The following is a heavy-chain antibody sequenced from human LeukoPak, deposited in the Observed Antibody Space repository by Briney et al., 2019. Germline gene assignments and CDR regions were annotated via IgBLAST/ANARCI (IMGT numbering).Heavy chain of an antibody. CDR2: ISAYNGNT. CDR1: GYTFTSYG. CDR3: ARDGYDSSGYSLSDYYYYYMDV. Sequence: ASVKVSCKASGYTFTSYGISWVRQAPGQGLEWMGWISAYNGNTNYAQKLQGRVTMTTDTSTSTAYMELRSLRSDDTAVYYCARDGYDSSGYSLSDYYYYYMDVWGKGTTVTVSS. D-gene: IGHD3-22*01. J-gene: IGHJ6*03. V-gene: IGHV1-18*01.